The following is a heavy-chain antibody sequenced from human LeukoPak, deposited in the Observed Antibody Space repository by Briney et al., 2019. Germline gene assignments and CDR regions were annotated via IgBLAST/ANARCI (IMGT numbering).Heavy chain of an antibody. V-gene: IGHV4-59*11. D-gene: IGHD3-3*01. J-gene: IGHJ4*02. CDR3: ARVPTIFRVDMYYFDF. CDR1: GGSISGHY. CDR2: IYSSGST. Sequence: PSETLSLTCSVSGGSISGHYWSWIRQPPGKGLDWIGYIYSSGSTNYKPSLKSRVTISEDTSKNQFSLRLTSVTAADTAVYYCARVPTIFRVDMYYFDFWGQGNLVTVSS.